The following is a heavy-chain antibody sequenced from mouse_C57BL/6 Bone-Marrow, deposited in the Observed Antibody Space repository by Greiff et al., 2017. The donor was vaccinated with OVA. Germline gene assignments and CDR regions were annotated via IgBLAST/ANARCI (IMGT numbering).Heavy chain of an antibody. CDR2: IWSGGST. D-gene: IGHD2-5*01. CDR1: GFSLTSYG. V-gene: IGHV2-2*01. CDR3: ARKGSNYEYFDV. J-gene: IGHJ1*03. Sequence: VQLQESGPGLVQPSQSLSITCTVSGFSLTSYGVHWVRQSPGKGLEWLGVIWSGGSTDYNAAFISRLSISKDNSKSQVFFKMNSLQADDTAIYYCARKGSNYEYFDVWGTGTTVTVSS.